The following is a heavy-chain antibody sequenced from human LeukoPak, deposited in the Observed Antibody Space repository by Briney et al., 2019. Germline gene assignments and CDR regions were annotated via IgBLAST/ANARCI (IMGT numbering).Heavy chain of an antibody. V-gene: IGHV1-2*02. Sequence: ASVKVSCKASGYTFTGYYMHWVRQATGQGLEWMGWINPNSGGTNYAQKFQGRVTMTRDTSISTAYMELSRLRSDDTAVYYCARDRIVGTVLGAFDIWGQGTMVTVSS. CDR3: ARDRIVGTVLGAFDI. J-gene: IGHJ3*02. CDR1: GYTFTGYY. D-gene: IGHD1-26*01. CDR2: INPNSGGT.